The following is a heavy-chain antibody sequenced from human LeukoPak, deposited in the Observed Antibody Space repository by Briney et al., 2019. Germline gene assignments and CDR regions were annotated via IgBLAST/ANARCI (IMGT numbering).Heavy chain of an antibody. CDR3: ARGRSGYYFDY. V-gene: IGHV3-48*02. D-gene: IGHD3-22*01. CDR1: GFTISSVS. CDR2: ISSTSTST. Sequence: GGSLRLSCAASGFTISSVSMNWVRQAPGKGLEWVSYISSTSTSTYYADSAKGRFTISRDNAQNSLYLQMNSLGDDDTAVYYCARGRSGYYFDYWGQGTLVTVSS. J-gene: IGHJ4*02.